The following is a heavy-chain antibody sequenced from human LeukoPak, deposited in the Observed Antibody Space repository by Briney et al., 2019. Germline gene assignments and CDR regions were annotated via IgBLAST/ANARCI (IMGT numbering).Heavy chain of an antibody. CDR1: GGSISSGGYS. CDR2: IYHTGSA. Sequence: SQTLSLTCAVSGGSISSGGYSWSWIRQPPGKGLDWIGYIYHTGSAYYNPSLKSRVTISVDRSKNQFSLRLSSVTAADTAVYYCARVRGGYDSRYFDYWGQGTLVTVSP. J-gene: IGHJ4*02. D-gene: IGHD5-12*01. CDR3: ARVRGGYDSRYFDY. V-gene: IGHV4-30-2*01.